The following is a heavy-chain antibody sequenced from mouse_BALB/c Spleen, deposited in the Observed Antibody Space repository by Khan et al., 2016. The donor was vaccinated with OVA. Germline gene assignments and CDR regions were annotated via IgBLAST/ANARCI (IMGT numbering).Heavy chain of an antibody. V-gene: IGHV3-2*02. CDR2: ISYSGNT. Sequence: EVQLQESGPGLVKPSQSLSLTCTVTGYSITSDYAWNWIRQFPGNKLEWMGYISYSGNTKYNPSLKSRISITRATSENQFFLQLNSVTTEDTATYCCARSYAGDFDYWGQGTTPTVSS. J-gene: IGHJ2*01. CDR1: GYSITSDYA. CDR3: ARSYAGDFDY. D-gene: IGHD2-12*01.